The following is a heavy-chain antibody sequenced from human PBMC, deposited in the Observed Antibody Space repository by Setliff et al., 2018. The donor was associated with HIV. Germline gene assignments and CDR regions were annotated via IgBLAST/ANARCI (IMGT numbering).Heavy chain of an antibody. V-gene: IGHV3-23*01. CDR3: AGSRGYFVQAD. D-gene: IGHD3-22*01. Sequence: PGGSLRLSCAAPGLTFEYYAMTWVRQAPGKGLEWVSGISGSGDSTYYAPAVKGRFTISRDNLKNILYLQMNNLRAEDTAVYFCAGSRGYFVQADWGQGTLVTVSS. CDR2: ISGSGDST. CDR1: GLTFEYYA. J-gene: IGHJ4*02.